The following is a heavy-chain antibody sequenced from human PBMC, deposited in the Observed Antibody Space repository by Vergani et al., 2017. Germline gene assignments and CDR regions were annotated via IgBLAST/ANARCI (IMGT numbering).Heavy chain of an antibody. D-gene: IGHD1-14*01. CDR2: ISPGASTV. V-gene: IGHV3-11*04. CDR3: AKIPGISTTRNYYAMDV. J-gene: IGHJ6*02. Sequence: LEESGGGSVKPGGSLRLSCAASGFKFSDHYMSWIRQAPGKGLEWVSHISPGASTVSYTDSVTGRFTVSRDNDNNSLTLDMTTLRVGDTAVYYCAKIPGISTTRNYYAMDVWGQGTTVTVSS. CDR1: GFKFSDHY.